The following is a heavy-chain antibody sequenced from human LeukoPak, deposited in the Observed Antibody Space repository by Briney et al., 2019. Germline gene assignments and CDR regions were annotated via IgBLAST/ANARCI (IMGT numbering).Heavy chain of an antibody. J-gene: IGHJ6*03. V-gene: IGHV3-23*01. Sequence: GGSLRLSCAASGFTFSSYAMSWVRQAPGKGLEWVSAISGSGGSTYYADSVKGRFTISRDNSKNTLYLQMNSLRAEDTAVYYCAKDQAQPHYYYMDVWGKGTTVTVSS. CDR1: GFTFSSYA. D-gene: IGHD1-1*01. CDR2: ISGSGGST. CDR3: AKDQAQPHYYYMDV.